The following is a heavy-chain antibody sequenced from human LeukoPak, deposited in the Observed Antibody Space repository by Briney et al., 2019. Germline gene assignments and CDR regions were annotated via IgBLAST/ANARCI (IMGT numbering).Heavy chain of an antibody. J-gene: IGHJ4*02. CDR1: GGSISSYY. Sequence: SSETLSLTCTVSGGSISSYYWSWIRQPPGKGLEWIGYIYYSGSTNYNPSLKSRVTISVDTSKNQFSLKLSSVTAADTAVYYCARQSFGAIIRHFDYWGQGTLVTVSS. CDR2: IYYSGST. CDR3: ARQSFGAIIRHFDY. V-gene: IGHV4-59*08. D-gene: IGHD3-10*01.